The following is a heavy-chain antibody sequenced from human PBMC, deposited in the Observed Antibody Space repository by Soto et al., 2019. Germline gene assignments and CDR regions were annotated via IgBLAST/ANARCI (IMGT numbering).Heavy chain of an antibody. J-gene: IGHJ4*02. Sequence: LSLTFSVSGGSIGSRDYYWNWIRQSPLKGLEWIGYISYSGSTYYNPSLKSRVTISADTSKHQFSLKLSSVTGADTAVYYCARSTYDTFEYWGQAPLVTGS. CDR2: ISYSGST. CDR1: GGSIGSRDYY. V-gene: IGHV4-30-4*01. CDR3: ARSTYDTFEY. D-gene: IGHD3-22*01.